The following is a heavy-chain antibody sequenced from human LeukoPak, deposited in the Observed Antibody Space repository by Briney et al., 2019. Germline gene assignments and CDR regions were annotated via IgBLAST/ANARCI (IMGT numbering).Heavy chain of an antibody. Sequence: SETLSLTCTVSGGSISSYYWSWIRQPPGKGLEWIGYIHYSGSTNYNPSLKSRVTISVDTSKNQFSLKLSSVTAADTAVYYCARGRDGYNYGTLWFDPWGQGTLVTVSS. CDR3: ARGRDGYNYGTLWFDP. J-gene: IGHJ5*02. CDR1: GGSISSYY. CDR2: IHYSGST. V-gene: IGHV4-59*01. D-gene: IGHD5-24*01.